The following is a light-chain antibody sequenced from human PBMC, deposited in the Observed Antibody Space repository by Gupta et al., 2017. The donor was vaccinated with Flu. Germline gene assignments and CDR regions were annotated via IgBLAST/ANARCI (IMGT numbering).Light chain of an antibody. V-gene: IGLV3-21*02. Sequence: SYVLTQPPSVSVAPGQPARITCGGNNIGSKSVHWYQQKRGQAPVLVVYDDSDRPSGIPERFAGSNSGNTATLTISRVEAGDEADYYCQVWDSSSDHPGVFGGGTKLTVL. CDR3: QVWDSSSDHPGV. J-gene: IGLJ3*02. CDR1: NIGSKS. CDR2: DDS.